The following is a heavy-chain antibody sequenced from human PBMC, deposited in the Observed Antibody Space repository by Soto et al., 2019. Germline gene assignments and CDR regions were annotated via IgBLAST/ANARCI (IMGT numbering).Heavy chain of an antibody. J-gene: IGHJ6*02. Sequence: PSETLSLTCTVSGGSISGYYWSWIRQPPGKGQEWIGYIYYSGSTNYNPSLKSRVTISVDTSKNQFSLKLSSVTAADTAVYYCARDRSGYHNYYGMDVWGQGTTVTVSS. CDR1: GGSISGYY. CDR2: IYYSGST. V-gene: IGHV4-59*12. CDR3: ARDRSGYHNYYGMDV. D-gene: IGHD1-26*01.